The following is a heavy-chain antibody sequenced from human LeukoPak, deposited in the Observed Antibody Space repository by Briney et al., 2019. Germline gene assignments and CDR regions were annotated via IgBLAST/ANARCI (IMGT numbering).Heavy chain of an antibody. D-gene: IGHD2-2*01. CDR2: ISGSGGST. Sequence: PGGSLRLSCAASGFTFSSYGMSWVRQAPGKGLEWVSAISGSGGSTYYADSVKGRFTISRDNSKNTLYLQMNSLRAEDTAVYYCARSGLVGYYFDYWGQGTLVTVSS. V-gene: IGHV3-23*01. CDR1: GFTFSSYG. CDR3: ARSGLVGYYFDY. J-gene: IGHJ4*02.